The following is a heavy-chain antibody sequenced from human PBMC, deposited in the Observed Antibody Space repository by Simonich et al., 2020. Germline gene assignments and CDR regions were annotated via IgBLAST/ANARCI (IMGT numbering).Heavy chain of an antibody. CDR3: ARSHIAAAGTGYFQH. CDR2: INPKSGGT. Sequence: QVQLVQSGAEVKKPGSSVKVSCKASGYTFTGYYMPLVRQAPGQVLECMGWINPKSGGTNYAQKFQGRVTMTRDTSISTAYMELSRLRSDDTAVYYCARSHIAAAGTGYFQHWGQGTLVTVSS. D-gene: IGHD6-13*01. V-gene: IGHV1-2*02. CDR1: GYTFTGYY. J-gene: IGHJ1*01.